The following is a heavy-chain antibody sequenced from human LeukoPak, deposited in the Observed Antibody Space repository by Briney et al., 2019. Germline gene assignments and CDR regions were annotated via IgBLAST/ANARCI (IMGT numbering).Heavy chain of an antibody. J-gene: IGHJ4*02. D-gene: IGHD5-18*01. CDR3: ARGYSYGGSYFDY. Sequence: SETLSLTCTVSGGSISSSSYYWGWLRQPPGKGLEWIGTIYYSGTTYYNPSLTGRVTISVYASKNQFSMKLSSVTAADTAVYYCARGYSYGGSYFDYWGQGTLVTVSS. V-gene: IGHV4-39*01. CDR2: IYYSGTT. CDR1: GGSISSSSYY.